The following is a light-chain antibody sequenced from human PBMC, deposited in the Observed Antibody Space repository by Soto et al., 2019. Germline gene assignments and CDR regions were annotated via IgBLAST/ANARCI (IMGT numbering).Light chain of an antibody. V-gene: IGLV3-1*01. CDR2: QDS. CDR3: QAWDSSTANA. Sequence: SYELTQPPSVSVSPGQTASITCSGDKLGDKYACWYQQKPGQSPVLVIYQDSKRPSGIPERFSGSNSGNTATLTISGTQAMDEADYSCQAWDSSTANAFGTGTKLTVL. CDR1: KLGDKY. J-gene: IGLJ1*01.